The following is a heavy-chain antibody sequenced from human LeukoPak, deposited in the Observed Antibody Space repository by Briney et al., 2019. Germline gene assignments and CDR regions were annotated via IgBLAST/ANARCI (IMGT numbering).Heavy chain of an antibody. D-gene: IGHD4-23*01. Sequence: GGSLRLSCAASGFTFSSYGMHWVRQAPGKGLEWVAVISYDGSNKYYADSVKGRFTISRDNSKNTLYLQMNSLRAEDTAVYYCAKGGNSARRYYYMDVWGKGTTVTVSS. V-gene: IGHV3-30*18. CDR3: AKGGNSARRYYYMDV. CDR2: ISYDGSNK. CDR1: GFTFSSYG. J-gene: IGHJ6*03.